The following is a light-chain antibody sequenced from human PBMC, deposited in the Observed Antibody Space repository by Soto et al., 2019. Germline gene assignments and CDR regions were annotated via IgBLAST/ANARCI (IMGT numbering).Light chain of an antibody. J-gene: IGKJ1*01. V-gene: IGKV3-15*01. Sequence: VVTQSPVTLSVSPGERVTLSCRASESVSRNLAWYQQKPGQTPRLLIYGASTRATGVPARFSGSGSGTDFILAITSLQSEDFAVYYCQQYWHWPRTFGQGTRVEI. CDR3: QQYWHWPRT. CDR1: ESVSRN. CDR2: GAS.